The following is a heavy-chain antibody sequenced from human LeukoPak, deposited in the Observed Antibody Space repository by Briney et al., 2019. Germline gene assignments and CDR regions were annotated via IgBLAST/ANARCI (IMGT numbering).Heavy chain of an antibody. CDR1: GFTFSSRY. V-gene: IGHV3-74*03. CDR2: INPDGRDT. CDR3: AGAVAATGSSDF. Sequence: PGESLRLSCAASGFTFSSRYMHWVRQAPGKGLVWVSRINPDGRDTKYAESVRGRFTMSRDNGENTLYLQMNNLRADDTGVYYCAGAVAATGSSDFWGQGTLVTVSS. J-gene: IGHJ4*02. D-gene: IGHD6-19*01.